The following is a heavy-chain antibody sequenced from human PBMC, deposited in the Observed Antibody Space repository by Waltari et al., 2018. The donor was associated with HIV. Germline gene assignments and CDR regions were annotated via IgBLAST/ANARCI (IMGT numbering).Heavy chain of an antibody. CDR3: STSRPGAMFGDA. V-gene: IGHV1-8*01. CDR1: GYPFTNYD. D-gene: IGHD3-3*01. Sequence: QGQLVQSGAEVKQSGASVRISCKASGYPFTNYDINWLRQATRQGLEWMGWMNPSTGNAGYAHNFQGRVTMTRDIPINTAYMELSGLTSHDTAVYYCSTSRPGAMFGDAWGQGTLVTVSS. CDR2: MNPSTGNA. J-gene: IGHJ5*02.